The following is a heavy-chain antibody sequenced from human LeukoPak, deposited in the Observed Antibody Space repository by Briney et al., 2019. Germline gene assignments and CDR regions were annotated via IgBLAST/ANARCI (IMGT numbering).Heavy chain of an antibody. CDR1: GGTFSSYA. J-gene: IGHJ4*02. CDR3: ASGLGYYDSSGYYTDLDY. D-gene: IGHD3-22*01. CDR2: IIPIFGTA. Sequence: SVKVSCRASGGTFSSYAISWVRQAPGQGLEWMGGIIPIFGTANYAQKFQGRVTITTDESTSTAYTELSSLRSEDTAVYYCASGLGYYDSSGYYTDLDYWGQGTLVTVSS. V-gene: IGHV1-69*05.